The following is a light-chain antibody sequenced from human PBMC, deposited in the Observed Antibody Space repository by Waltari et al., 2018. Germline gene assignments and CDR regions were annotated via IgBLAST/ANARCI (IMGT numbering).Light chain of an antibody. V-gene: IGLV1-47*01. CDR1: SSNLGSNY. J-gene: IGLJ3*02. CDR2: RNN. Sequence: QSVLTQPPSASGTPGQRVTISCSGTSSNLGSNYVIWYQHLPGTAPKLLTYRNNQRPSGVPGRFSGSKSDTSASLAISGLRSEDEADYYCAAWDASLSAWLFGGGTKVTVL. CDR3: AAWDASLSAWL.